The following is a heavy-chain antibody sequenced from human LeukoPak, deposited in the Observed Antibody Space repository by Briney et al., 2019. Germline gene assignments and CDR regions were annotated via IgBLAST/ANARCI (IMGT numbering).Heavy chain of an antibody. D-gene: IGHD5-18*01. V-gene: IGHV3-66*01. CDR3: ARDKSYGHHHFDY. CDR1: GFTVSSNY. J-gene: IGHJ4*02. CDR2: IYSGGST. Sequence: GGSLRLSCAASGFTVSSNYMSWVRQAPRKGLEWVSVIYSGGSTYYADSVKGRFTISRDNSKNTLYLQMNSLRAEDTAVYYCARDKSYGHHHFDYWGQGTLVTVSS.